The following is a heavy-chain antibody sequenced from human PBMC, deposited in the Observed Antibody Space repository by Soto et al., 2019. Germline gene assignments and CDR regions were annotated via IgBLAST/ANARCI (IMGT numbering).Heavy chain of an antibody. CDR2: ISYDGRET. Sequence: GGSLRLSCAASGFTFSAYAFHWVRQAPGKGLEWLSVISYDGRETHYADSVEGRFIISRDSSKKTAYLQMNSLRGDDTAVYFCATDPVAVTGSFIDSWGQGTLVTVS. J-gene: IGHJ4*02. D-gene: IGHD2-21*02. CDR1: GFTFSAYA. V-gene: IGHV3-30-3*01. CDR3: ATDPVAVTGSFIDS.